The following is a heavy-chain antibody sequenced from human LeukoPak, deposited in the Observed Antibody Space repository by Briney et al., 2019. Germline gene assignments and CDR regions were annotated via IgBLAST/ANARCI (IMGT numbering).Heavy chain of an antibody. CDR1: GGSFSGCY. CDR2: INHSGST. D-gene: IGHD2-15*01. CDR3: ARLRIENTPDY. Sequence: PSETLCLTCAVYGGSFSGCYWSWIRQPPGKGLEWIGEINHSGSTNYNPSLKSRVTISVDTSKNQFSLKLSSVTAADTAVYYCARLRIENTPDYWGQGTLATVSS. V-gene: IGHV4-34*01. J-gene: IGHJ4*02.